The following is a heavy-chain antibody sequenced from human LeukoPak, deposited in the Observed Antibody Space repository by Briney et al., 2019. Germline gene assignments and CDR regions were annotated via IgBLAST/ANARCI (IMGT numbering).Heavy chain of an antibody. CDR3: ARLGAVAAVIFDY. J-gene: IGHJ4*02. V-gene: IGHV4-4*02. CDR2: IYHSGST. D-gene: IGHD6-19*01. Sequence: SETLSLTCAVSGGSISSSNWWRWVRQPPGKGLEWIGEIYHSGSTNYNPSLKSRVTISVDKSKNQLSLKLSSVTAEDTAVYYCARLGAVAAVIFDYWGQGTLVTASS. CDR1: GGSISSSNW.